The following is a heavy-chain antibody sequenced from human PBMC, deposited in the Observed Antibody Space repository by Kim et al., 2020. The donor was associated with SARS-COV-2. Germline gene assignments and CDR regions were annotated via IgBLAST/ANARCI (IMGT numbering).Heavy chain of an antibody. V-gene: IGHV3-21*01. CDR1: GFTFSSYT. D-gene: IGHD2-8*01. Sequence: GGSLRLSCAASGFTFSSYTMNWVRQAPGKGLEWVSSISSSSSYIYYADSVKGRFTISRDNAKNSLYLQMNSLRAEDTAVYYCARDLNPYCANGVCYGAYYYYYMDVWGKGPPVPVSS. CDR3: ARDLNPYCANGVCYGAYYYYYMDV. J-gene: IGHJ6*03. CDR2: ISSSSSYI.